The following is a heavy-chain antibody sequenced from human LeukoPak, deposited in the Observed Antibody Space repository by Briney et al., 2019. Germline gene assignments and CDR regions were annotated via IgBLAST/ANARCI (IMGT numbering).Heavy chain of an antibody. D-gene: IGHD5-18*01. CDR3: ARVTAMVTHYYYYYMDV. V-gene: IGHV1-69*13. CDR1: GGTFSSYA. J-gene: IGHJ6*03. Sequence: ASVKVSCKASGGTFSSYAISWVRQAPGQGLEWMGGIIPVFGTANYAQKFQGRVTITADESTSTAYMELSSLRSEDTAVYYCARVTAMVTHYYYYYMDVWGKGTTVTVSS. CDR2: IIPVFGTA.